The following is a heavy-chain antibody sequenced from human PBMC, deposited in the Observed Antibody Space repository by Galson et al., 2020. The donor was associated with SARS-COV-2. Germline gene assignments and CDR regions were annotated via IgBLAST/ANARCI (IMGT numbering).Heavy chain of an antibody. Sequence: SLKISCATSGFTFEDYAIHWVRQTPGRGLEWVSSISWNSASIVYAASVKGRFTVSRDNAKSSLYLQMNSLRPEDTALYFCAKDRSQSGWTTMTAFDSWGQGTLVTVSS. V-gene: IGHV3-9*01. J-gene: IGHJ4*02. CDR2: ISWNSASI. CDR3: AKDRSQSGWTTMTAFDS. CDR1: GFTFEDYA. D-gene: IGHD4-17*01.